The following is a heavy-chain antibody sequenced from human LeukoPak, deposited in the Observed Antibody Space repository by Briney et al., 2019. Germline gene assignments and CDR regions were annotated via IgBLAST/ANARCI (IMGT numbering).Heavy chain of an antibody. CDR3: AREDCSSTSCYWLDY. D-gene: IGHD2-2*01. CDR1: GFTFSSYS. CDR2: ISSSSSYI. V-gene: IGHV3-21*01. J-gene: IGHJ4*02. Sequence: GGSLRLSCAASGFTFSSYSMNWVRQAPGKGLEWVSSISSSSSYIYYADSVKGRFTISRDNAKNSLYLQMNSLRAEDTAVHYCAREDCSSTSCYWLDYWGQGTLVTVSS.